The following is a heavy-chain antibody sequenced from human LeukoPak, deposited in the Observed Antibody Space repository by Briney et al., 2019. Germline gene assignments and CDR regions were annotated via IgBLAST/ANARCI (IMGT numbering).Heavy chain of an antibody. V-gene: IGHV1-46*01. J-gene: IGHJ4*02. CDR2: INPSGGST. CDR1: GYTFTSYY. D-gene: IGHD3-9*01. CDR3: GRGALRSFDWSSRGLDY. Sequence: ASVKVSCKASGYTFTSYYMHWVRQAPGQGLEWMGIINPSGGSTSYAHKFQGRVTMTRATSTDTVYMDLSSLRSEATAVYYWGRGALRSFDWSSRGLDYWGQGTLVTVSS.